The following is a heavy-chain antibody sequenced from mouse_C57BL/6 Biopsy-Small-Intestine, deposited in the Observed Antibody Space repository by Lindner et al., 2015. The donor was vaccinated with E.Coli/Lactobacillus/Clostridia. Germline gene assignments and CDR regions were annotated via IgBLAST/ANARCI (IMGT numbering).Heavy chain of an antibody. CDR3: VCNWDHYFDY. CDR1: GYTFTGYW. V-gene: IGHV1-9*01. Sequence: VQLQESGADLTKPGASVKLSCKATGYTFTGYWIEWVKQRPGHGLEWIGEILPGSDTTIYNEKFKGKASFTADTSSNTAYMQLSSLTTEDSALYYCVCNWDHYFDYWGQGTTLTVSS. J-gene: IGHJ2*01. CDR2: ILPGSDTT. D-gene: IGHD4-1*01.